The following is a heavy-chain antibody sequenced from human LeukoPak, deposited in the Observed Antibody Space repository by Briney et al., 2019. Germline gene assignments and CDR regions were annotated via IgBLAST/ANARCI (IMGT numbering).Heavy chain of an antibody. CDR3: ARDKWGDEPPIYYYYYGMDV. CDR2: IWYDGSNK. CDR1: GFTFGSYG. V-gene: IGHV3-33*01. J-gene: IGHJ6*02. Sequence: GGSLRLSCAASGFTFGSYGMHWVRQAPGKGLEWVAVIWYDGSNKYYADSVKGRFTISRDNSKNTLYLQMNSLRAEDTAVYYCARDKWGDEPPIYYYYYGMDVWGQGTTVTVSS. D-gene: IGHD1-14*01.